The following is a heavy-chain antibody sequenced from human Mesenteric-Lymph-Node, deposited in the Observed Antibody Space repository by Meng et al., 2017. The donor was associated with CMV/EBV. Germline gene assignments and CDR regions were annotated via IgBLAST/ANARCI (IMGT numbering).Heavy chain of an antibody. V-gene: IGHV4-39*01. Sequence: QLQLPGSGPGHVKPSETLSLTCTVSGDSISSFYYWGWIRQPPGRGLEWIGSVHYTGSTYYSPSLKSRVTVSVDTSKNQFSLRLTSVTAADTAVYYCARPFPSWQSPRLDPFGAWGQGTLVTVSS. CDR3: ARPFPSWQSPRLDPFGA. CDR1: GDSISSFYY. CDR2: VHYTGST. D-gene: IGHD6-19*01. J-gene: IGHJ5*02.